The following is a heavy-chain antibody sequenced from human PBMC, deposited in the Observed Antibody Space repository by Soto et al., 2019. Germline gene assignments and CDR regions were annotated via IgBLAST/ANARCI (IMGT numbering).Heavy chain of an antibody. CDR1: GGTFSSYA. Sequence: SVKVSCKASGGTFSSYAISWVRQAPGQGLEWMGGIIPIFGTANYAQRFQGRVTITADKSTSTAYMELSSLRSEDTAVYYCARSGIYSNPYNWFDPWGQGTLVTVSS. V-gene: IGHV1-69*06. CDR2: IIPIFGTA. CDR3: ARSGIYSNPYNWFDP. D-gene: IGHD4-4*01. J-gene: IGHJ5*02.